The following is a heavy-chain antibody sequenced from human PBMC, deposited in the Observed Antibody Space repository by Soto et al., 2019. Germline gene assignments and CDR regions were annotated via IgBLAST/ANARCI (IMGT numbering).Heavy chain of an antibody. Sequence: GGSLRLSCASSGFTFSSYGMHWVRQAPGKGLEWVAVIWYDGSNKYYADSVKGRFTISRDNSKNTLYLQMNSLRAEDTAVYYCARDKAEYSSSDLPYYYYGMDVWGQGTTVTVSS. V-gene: IGHV3-33*01. D-gene: IGHD6-6*01. J-gene: IGHJ6*02. CDR1: GFTFSSYG. CDR2: IWYDGSNK. CDR3: ARDKAEYSSSDLPYYYYGMDV.